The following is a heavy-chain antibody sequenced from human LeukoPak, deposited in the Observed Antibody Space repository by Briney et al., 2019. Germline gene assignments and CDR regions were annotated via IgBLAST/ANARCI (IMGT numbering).Heavy chain of an antibody. V-gene: IGHV1-3*01. Sequence: ASVKVSCKASGYTFTSYAMHWVRQAPGQRLEWMGWINAGNGNTKYSQKFQGRVTITRDTSARTAYMELSSLRSEDTAVYYCAREWKWQQLVAGYWGQGTLVTVSS. CDR3: AREWKWQQLVAGY. J-gene: IGHJ4*02. CDR2: INAGNGNT. CDR1: GYTFTSYA. D-gene: IGHD6-13*01.